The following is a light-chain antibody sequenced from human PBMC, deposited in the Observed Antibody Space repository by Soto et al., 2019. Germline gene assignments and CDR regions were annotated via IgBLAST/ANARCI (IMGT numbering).Light chain of an antibody. CDR1: STNIGSNN. J-gene: IGLJ2*01. CDR3: AAWDDSLNGVV. V-gene: IGLV1-44*01. CDR2: GTS. Sequence: QSVLTQPPSASGTPGQRVTISCSGTSTNIGSNNVNWYQQVPGTAPKFLIYGTSQRPSGVPDRFSGSKSGTSASLDISGLQSEDDADYYCAAWDDSLNGVVFGGGTQLTVL.